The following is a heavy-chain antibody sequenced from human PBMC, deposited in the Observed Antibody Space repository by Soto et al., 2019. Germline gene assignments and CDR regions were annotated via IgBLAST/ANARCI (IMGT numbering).Heavy chain of an antibody. CDR2: INSDGSST. V-gene: IGHV3-74*01. CDR3: VRTSLVVAAATREDY. D-gene: IGHD2-15*01. J-gene: IGHJ4*02. Sequence: EVQLVESGGGLVQPGGSLRLSCAASGFTFSSYWMHWVRQASGKGLVWVSRINSDGSSTSYADSVKGRFTISRDNAKNTQYLQMNRLRAEDTAVYYCVRTSLVVAAATREDYWGQGTLVTVPS. CDR1: GFTFSSYW.